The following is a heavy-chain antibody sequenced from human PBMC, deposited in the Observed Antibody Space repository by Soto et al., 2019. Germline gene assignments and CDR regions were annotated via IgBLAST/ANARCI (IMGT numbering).Heavy chain of an antibody. CDR3: AKVRRFGELRSLY. J-gene: IGHJ4*02. D-gene: IGHD3-10*01. V-gene: IGHV3-23*01. Sequence: EVQLLESGGGLVQPGGSLRLSCAASGFTFSSYAMSWVRQAPGKGLEWVSAIGVSGATTYYADSVTGRFTISRDNSKNTLYLQMGSLRAEETAVYYCAKVRRFGELRSLYWGQGTLVTVSS. CDR2: IGVSGATT. CDR1: GFTFSSYA.